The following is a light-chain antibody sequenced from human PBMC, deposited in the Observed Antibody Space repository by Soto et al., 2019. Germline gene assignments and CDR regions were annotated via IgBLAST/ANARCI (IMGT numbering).Light chain of an antibody. CDR1: QSVSSY. CDR3: QQRSHWPWT. V-gene: IGKV3-11*01. Sequence: EIVLTQSPATLSLSPGERATLSCRASQSVSSYLAWYQQMFGQAPRLLIYDASNRATGIPARFSGSGSGTDFTLTISSLEPYDVAVYYCQQRSHWPWTFGQGTKVEIK. CDR2: DAS. J-gene: IGKJ1*01.